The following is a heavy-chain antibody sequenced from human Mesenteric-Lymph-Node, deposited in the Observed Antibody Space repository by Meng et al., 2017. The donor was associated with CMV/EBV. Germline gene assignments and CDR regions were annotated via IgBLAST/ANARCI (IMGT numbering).Heavy chain of an antibody. D-gene: IGHD2-2*01. Sequence: GGSLRLSCAASGFTFSSYAMHWVRQAPGKGLEWVSHIGSSGSNINYSDSVKGRFTISRDNAKNSLYLQMNSLRAEDTAVYYCARDAPSPVGYCSSTSCYYYYYYGMDVWGQGTTVTVSS. CDR1: GFTFSSYA. V-gene: IGHV3-48*04. J-gene: IGHJ6*02. CDR2: IGSSGSNI. CDR3: ARDAPSPVGYCSSTSCYYYYYYGMDV.